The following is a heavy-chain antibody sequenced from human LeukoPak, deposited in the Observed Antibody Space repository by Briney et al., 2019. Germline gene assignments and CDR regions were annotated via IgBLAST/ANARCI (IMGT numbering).Heavy chain of an antibody. D-gene: IGHD1-26*01. Sequence: PSETLSLTCSVSGGSISSYYWSWIRQPPGKGLEWIGYIYYSGTTNYNPSLKSRVTISVDTSKNQFSLKLSSVTAADTAVYYCARQRLGATLDYWGQGALVTVSS. J-gene: IGHJ4*02. CDR1: GGSISSYY. CDR2: IYYSGTT. CDR3: ARQRLGATLDY. V-gene: IGHV4-59*08.